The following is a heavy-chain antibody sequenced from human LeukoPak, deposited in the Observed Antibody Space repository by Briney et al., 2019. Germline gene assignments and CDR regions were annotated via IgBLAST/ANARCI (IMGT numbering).Heavy chain of an antibody. CDR2: ISAYNGNT. CDR1: GYTFTSYG. D-gene: IGHD2-2*01. CDR3: ARAFSTTSYNWFDP. J-gene: IGHJ5*02. V-gene: IGHV1-18*01. Sequence: GASVKVSCKASGYTFTSYGISWVRQAPGQGLEWMGWISAYNGNTNYAQELQGRVTITTDTSTSTAYMELRSLRSDDTAVYYCARAFSTTSYNWFDPWGQGTLVTVSS.